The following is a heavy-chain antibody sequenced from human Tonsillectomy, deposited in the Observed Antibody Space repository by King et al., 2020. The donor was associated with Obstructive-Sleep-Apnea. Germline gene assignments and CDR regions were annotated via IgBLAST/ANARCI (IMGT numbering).Heavy chain of an antibody. Sequence: VQLVESGGGVVQPGRSLRLSCSASGFTFSPYGMHWGRQAPGKGLELVAFISDDGRDKDYADSGKGRFTISRDNSKNTLYLQMNSLRPEDTAIYYCARDGELVVTAILYFDYWGQGTLVTVSS. V-gene: IGHV3-30*03. CDR2: ISDDGRDK. D-gene: IGHD2-21*02. J-gene: IGHJ4*02. CDR1: GFTFSPYG. CDR3: ARDGELVVTAILYFDY.